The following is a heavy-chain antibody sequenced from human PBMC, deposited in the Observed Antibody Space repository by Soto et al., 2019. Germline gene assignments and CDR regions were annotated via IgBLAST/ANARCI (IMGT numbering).Heavy chain of an antibody. J-gene: IGHJ4*02. D-gene: IGHD2-8*01. CDR3: ARDLSDIVLMVYANYFDY. CDR1: GYTFTSYG. CDR2: ISAYNGNT. V-gene: IGHV1-18*01. Sequence: ASVKVSCKASGYTFTSYGISWVRQAPGQGLEWMGWISAYNGNTNYAQKLQGRVTMTTDTSTSTAYMELRSLRSDDTAVYYCARDLSDIVLMVYANYFDYWGQGTLVTVSS.